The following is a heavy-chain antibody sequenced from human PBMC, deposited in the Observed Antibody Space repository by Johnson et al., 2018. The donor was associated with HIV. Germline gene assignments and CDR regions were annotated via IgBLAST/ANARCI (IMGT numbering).Heavy chain of an antibody. CDR1: GFTVSSNY. CDR3: AIGRGEFPRHAFDI. Sequence: QVQLVESGGGLVQPGGSLRLSCAAFGFTVSSNYMSWVRQAPGKGLEWVAVIWYDGSNNYYADSVKGRFTISKDNSRNTLFLHMNSLRADDTAVYYCAIGRGEFPRHAFDIWGQGTMVTVSS. D-gene: IGHD3-10*01. V-gene: IGHV3-33*08. CDR2: IWYDGSNN. J-gene: IGHJ3*02.